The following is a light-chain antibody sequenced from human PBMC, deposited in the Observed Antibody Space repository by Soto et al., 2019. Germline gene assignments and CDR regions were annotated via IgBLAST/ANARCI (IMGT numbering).Light chain of an antibody. CDR1: QSVSSY. CDR2: DAS. CDR3: QQHNQWPIT. Sequence: LSPGERATLSCRASQSVSSYLAWYQQKPGQAPRLLIYDASTRATGIPARFSGSGSGTEFTLTINSLQSEDSAVYYCQQHNQWPITFGQGTRLEIK. V-gene: IGKV3D-15*01. J-gene: IGKJ5*01.